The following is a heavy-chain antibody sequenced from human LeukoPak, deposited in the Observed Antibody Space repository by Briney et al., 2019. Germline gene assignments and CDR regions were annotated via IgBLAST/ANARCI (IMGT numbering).Heavy chain of an antibody. CDR3: ARDKGIAARLVVPGFDY. J-gene: IGHJ4*02. CDR2: ISAYNGNT. Sequence: ASVKVSCKASGYTFASYGISWVRQAPGQGLEWMGWISAYNGNTNYAQKLQGRVTMTTDTSTSTAYMELRSLRSDDTAVYYCARDKGIAARLVVPGFDYWGQGTLVTVSS. CDR1: GYTFASYG. V-gene: IGHV1-18*01. D-gene: IGHD6-6*01.